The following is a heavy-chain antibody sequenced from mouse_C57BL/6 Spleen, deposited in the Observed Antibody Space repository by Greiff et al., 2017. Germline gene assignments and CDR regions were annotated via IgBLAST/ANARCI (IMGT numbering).Heavy chain of an antibody. CDR3: AREEGYYYGSSYDAY. CDR2: ISYDGSN. CDR1: GYSITSGYY. J-gene: IGHJ3*01. Sequence: ESGPGLVKPSQSLSLTCSVTGYSITSGYYWNWIRQFPGNKLEWMGYISYDGSNNYNPSLKNRISITRDTSTNQFFLKLNSVTTEDTATYYCAREEGYYYGSSYDAYWGQGTLVTVSA. D-gene: IGHD1-1*01. V-gene: IGHV3-6*01.